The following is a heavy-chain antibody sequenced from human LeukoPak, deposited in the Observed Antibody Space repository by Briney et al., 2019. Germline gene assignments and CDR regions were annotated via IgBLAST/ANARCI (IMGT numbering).Heavy chain of an antibody. CDR2: MNPNSGNT. CDR1: GYTFTSYD. D-gene: IGHD3-3*01. Sequence: ASVKVSCKASGYTFTSYDIHWVRQATGQGLEWMGWMNPNSGNTGYAQKFQGRVTSTRNTSISTVYMELSSLRSEDTAVYYCARGLRIFGVVSATYYYYMDVWGKGTTVTVSS. J-gene: IGHJ6*03. CDR3: ARGLRIFGVVSATYYYYMDV. V-gene: IGHV1-8*03.